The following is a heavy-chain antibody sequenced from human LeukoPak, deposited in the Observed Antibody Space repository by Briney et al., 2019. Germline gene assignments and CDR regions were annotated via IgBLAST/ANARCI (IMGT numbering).Heavy chain of an antibody. CDR2: ISYDGNDK. Sequence: GGSLRLSCAASGFTFSSCAMSWVRQAPGKGLEWVTLISYDGNDKYYADSVKGRFTISRDNSKNTLYLQMNSLRAEDTAVYYCAKECCSSSAFDYWGQGTLVTVSS. J-gene: IGHJ4*02. CDR1: GFTFSSCA. V-gene: IGHV3-30*18. D-gene: IGHD6-6*01. CDR3: AKECCSSSAFDY.